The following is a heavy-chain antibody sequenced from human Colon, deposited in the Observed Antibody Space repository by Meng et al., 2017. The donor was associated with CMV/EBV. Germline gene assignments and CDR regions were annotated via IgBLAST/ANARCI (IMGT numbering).Heavy chain of an antibody. J-gene: IGHJ4*02. CDR1: GGSVSSSGYSKNYY. V-gene: IGHV4-39*06. D-gene: IGHD3-3*01. CDR2: FSYSGGT. Sequence: SETLSLTCTVSGGSVSSSGYSKNYYWDWFRQPPGKGLEWLGSFSYSGGTNFNSSLRSRLTISVDTSKNQFDLNMTAVTAADTAVYYCARDPYDFWSGAPFWGQGTLVTVSS. CDR3: ARDPYDFWSGAPF.